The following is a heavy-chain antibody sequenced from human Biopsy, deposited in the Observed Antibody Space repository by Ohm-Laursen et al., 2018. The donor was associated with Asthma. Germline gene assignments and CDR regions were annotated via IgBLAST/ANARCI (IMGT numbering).Heavy chain of an antibody. Sequence: ASVKVSCKSLGGTFNTYVIGWVRQAPGHGLEWIGWINSVFGTTTYPQKFQDRVTITADDSTSTVYMELSSLRSEDTAVYYCARKAGSCISRTCYSLDFWGQGTLVTVSS. V-gene: IGHV1-69*13. D-gene: IGHD2-2*01. CDR1: GGTFNTYV. CDR3: ARKAGSCISRTCYSLDF. CDR2: INSVFGTT. J-gene: IGHJ4*02.